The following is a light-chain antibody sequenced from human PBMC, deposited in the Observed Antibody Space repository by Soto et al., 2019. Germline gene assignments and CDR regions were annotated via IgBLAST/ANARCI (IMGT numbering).Light chain of an antibody. CDR3: MQALRTPFT. CDR2: MAS. Sequence: DIVMTQSPLSPVTPGEPASISCRSSQSLLNSKGYNYLDWYLQKPGQSPQLLIYMASTRASGVPDRFSGSGSGTDFTLKISRVEAEDVGVYYCMQALRTPFTFGQGTRLEIK. V-gene: IGKV2-28*01. J-gene: IGKJ5*01. CDR1: QSLLNSKGYNY.